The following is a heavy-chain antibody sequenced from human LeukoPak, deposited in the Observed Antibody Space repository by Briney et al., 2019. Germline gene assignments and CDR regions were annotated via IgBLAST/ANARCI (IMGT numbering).Heavy chain of an antibody. CDR3: ARGAGYSYATLDY. CDR1: GGSISSGGYS. V-gene: IGHV4-30-2*01. J-gene: IGHJ4*02. Sequence: PSQTLSLTCAVSGGSISSGGYSWSWIRQPPGKGLEWIGYIYHSGSTYYNPSLKSRVTISVDRSKNQFSLKLSSVTAADTAVYYCARGAGYSYATLDYWGQGTLVTVSS. D-gene: IGHD5-18*01. CDR2: IYHSGST.